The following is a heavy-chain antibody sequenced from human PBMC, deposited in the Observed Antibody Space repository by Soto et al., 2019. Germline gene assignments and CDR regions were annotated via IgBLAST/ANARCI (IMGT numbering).Heavy chain of an antibody. J-gene: IGHJ4*02. CDR2: INPNNGDT. Sequence: ASVKVSCKASGYTFTAYYIHCVRQAPGQGLEWMGWINPNNGDTNYGQRIQGRVTMTRDTSTSTAYMELSSLRAEDTAVYYCAKNTYSYVPYYFDYWGQGTLVTVSS. CDR1: GYTFTAYY. CDR3: AKNTYSYVPYYFDY. V-gene: IGHV1-2*02. D-gene: IGHD5-18*01.